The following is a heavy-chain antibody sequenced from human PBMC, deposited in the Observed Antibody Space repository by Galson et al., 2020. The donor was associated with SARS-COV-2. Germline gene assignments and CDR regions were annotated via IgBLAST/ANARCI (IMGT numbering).Heavy chain of an antibody. Sequence: GGSLRLSCAASGFTFSSYAMTWVRQAPGKGLEWVSSISGTGGTTYYADSVKGRFTISRDNSKNTLYLQMNSLRAGDTDVYYCAKAGGIALGSVLNFYYYGMDVWGQGTTVTVSS. CDR3: AKAGGIALGSVLNFYYYGMDV. D-gene: IGHD6-13*01. J-gene: IGHJ6*02. CDR2: ISGTGGTT. CDR1: GFTFSSYA. V-gene: IGHV3-23*01.